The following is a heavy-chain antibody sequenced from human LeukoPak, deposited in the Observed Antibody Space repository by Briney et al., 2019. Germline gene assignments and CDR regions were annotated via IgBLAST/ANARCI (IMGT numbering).Heavy chain of an antibody. D-gene: IGHD6-19*01. CDR1: GFTFSSYA. CDR2: IYNDGGT. CDR3: AKDSSGPAF. J-gene: IGHJ4*02. Sequence: GGSLRLSCAASGFTFSSYAMSWVRQAPGKGLEWVSVIYNDGGTFYSNSVKGRFTISRDFSKNTLYLQMNSLRADDTAIYYCAKDSSGPAFWGQGTLVTVSS. V-gene: IGHV3-23*03.